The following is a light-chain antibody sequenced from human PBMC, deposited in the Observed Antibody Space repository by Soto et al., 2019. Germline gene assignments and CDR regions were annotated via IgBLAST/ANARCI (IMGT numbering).Light chain of an antibody. V-gene: IGKV1-39*01. J-gene: IGKJ5*01. CDR2: AAS. CDR1: QSISSY. Sequence: DIQMTQSPSSLSASVGERVTITCRASQSISSYLNWYQQKPGKAPKLLIYAASSLQSGVPSRFSGSGSGTDFTLTISSLQPEDFATYYCQQSYSTPPTFGQGPRLEIK. CDR3: QQSYSTPPT.